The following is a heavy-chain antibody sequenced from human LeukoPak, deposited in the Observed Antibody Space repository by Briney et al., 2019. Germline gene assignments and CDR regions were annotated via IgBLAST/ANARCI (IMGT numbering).Heavy chain of an antibody. V-gene: IGHV3-23*01. J-gene: IGHJ4*02. CDR3: AKDQRLGELQYTNPPFDY. D-gene: IGHD3-16*01. Sequence: GWSLRLSFAASGFTFSSYAMSWVRQAPGKGLKWVSAISGTGGSTYYADSVKGRLTISRDNSKNTLYLQMNSLRAEDTAVYYCAKDQRLGELQYTNPPFDYWGQGTLVTVSS. CDR2: ISGTGGST. CDR1: GFTFSSYA.